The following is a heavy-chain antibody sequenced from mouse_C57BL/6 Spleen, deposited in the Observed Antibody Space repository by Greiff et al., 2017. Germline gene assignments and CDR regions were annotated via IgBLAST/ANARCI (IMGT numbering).Heavy chain of an antibody. CDR2: ISYDGSN. J-gene: IGHJ1*03. D-gene: IGHD1-1*01. CDR1: GYSITSGYY. V-gene: IGHV3-6*01. CDR3: ASERGSSYGYFDV. Sequence: EVHLVESGPGLVKPSQSLSLTCSVTGYSITSGYYWNWIRQFPGNKLEWMGYISYDGSNNYNPSLKNRISITRDTSKNQFFLKLNSVTTEDTATYYCASERGSSYGYFDVWGTGTTVTVSS.